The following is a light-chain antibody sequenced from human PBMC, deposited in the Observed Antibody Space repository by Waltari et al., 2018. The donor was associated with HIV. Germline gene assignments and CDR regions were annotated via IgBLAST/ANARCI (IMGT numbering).Light chain of an antibody. CDR2: GSS. CDR1: QNVLTN. CDR3: QQYNNWPLA. V-gene: IGKV3-15*01. J-gene: IGKJ1*01. Sequence: IVMTQSPATLSVSPGERATLSCRASQNVLTNLGWYQQKPGQSPRLLIHGSSTRATGIPARFSGSGSGTEFTLTISSLQSEDFAVYYCQQYNNWPLAFGQGTKVEI.